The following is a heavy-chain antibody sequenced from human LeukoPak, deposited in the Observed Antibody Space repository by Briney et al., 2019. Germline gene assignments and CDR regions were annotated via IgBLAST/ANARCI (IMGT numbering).Heavy chain of an antibody. D-gene: IGHD6-13*01. CDR3: ASALAAADSFDY. Sequence: GGSLRLSCAASGFTFSSYAMHWVRQAPGKGLEWVAVISYDGSNKYYADSVKGRFTISRDNSKNSLYLQMNSLRAEDTAVYYCASALAAADSFDYWGQGTLVTVSS. CDR2: ISYDGSNK. V-gene: IGHV3-30*04. J-gene: IGHJ4*02. CDR1: GFTFSSYA.